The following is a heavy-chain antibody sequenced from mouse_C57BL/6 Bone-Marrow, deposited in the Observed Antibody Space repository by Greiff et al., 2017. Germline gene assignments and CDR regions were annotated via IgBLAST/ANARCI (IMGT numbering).Heavy chain of an antibody. CDR3: TGLSPPYDGYWYFDV. D-gene: IGHD2-3*01. Sequence: EVKLVESGGGLVQPGGSMKLSCVASGFTFSNYWMNWVRQSPETGLEWVAQIRLKSDNYATHYAESVKGRFTISRDDSKSSVYLQMNNLRAEDTGIYYCTGLSPPYDGYWYFDVWGTGTTVTVSS. CDR1: GFTFSNYW. J-gene: IGHJ1*03. CDR2: IRLKSDNYAT. V-gene: IGHV6-3*01.